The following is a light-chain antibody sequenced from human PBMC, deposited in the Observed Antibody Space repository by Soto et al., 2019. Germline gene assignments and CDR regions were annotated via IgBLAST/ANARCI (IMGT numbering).Light chain of an antibody. J-gene: IGKJ1*01. Sequence: AIRMTQSPSSFSASTGDRVTITCRASQGFSRYLAWYQQKPGKAPKLLIYTSSTLQSGVPSRFSGSGPGTNFTLTISCLQSEDFATYYCQQYYSYPHTFGQGTKVEIK. CDR3: QQYYSYPHT. V-gene: IGKV1-8*01. CDR2: TSS. CDR1: QGFSRY.